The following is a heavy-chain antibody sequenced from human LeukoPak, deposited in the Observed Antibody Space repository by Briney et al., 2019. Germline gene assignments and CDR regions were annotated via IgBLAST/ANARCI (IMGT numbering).Heavy chain of an antibody. J-gene: IGHJ4*02. Sequence: SETLSLTCAVYGGSFSGYYWSWIRQPPGKGLEWIGNIYSSGSTYYNASLQSRVTISIDTSKSQFSLRLNSVTAADTAMYYCAKSGGYGLIDYWGQGTRVTVSS. CDR2: IYSSGST. CDR1: GGSFSGYY. V-gene: IGHV4-34*01. D-gene: IGHD1-26*01. CDR3: AKSGGYGLIDY.